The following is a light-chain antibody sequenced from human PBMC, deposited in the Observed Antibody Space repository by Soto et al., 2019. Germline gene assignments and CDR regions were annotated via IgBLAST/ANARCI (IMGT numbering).Light chain of an antibody. J-gene: IGKJ5*01. CDR3: QQYGTSPIT. Sequence: ETVLTQSPGTLSLSPGERATLSCRASQSVSSSLAWYQQKPGQALRLLIYGASSRATGIPDRFSGSGSGTDFTLTISRLEPEDFAVFYCQQYGTSPITFGQGTRLDIK. CDR1: QSVSSS. V-gene: IGKV3-20*01. CDR2: GAS.